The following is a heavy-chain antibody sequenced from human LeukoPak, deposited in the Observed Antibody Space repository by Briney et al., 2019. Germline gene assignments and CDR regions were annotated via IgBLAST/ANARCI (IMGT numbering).Heavy chain of an antibody. CDR1: GFTFCAYA. CDR2: ITANGATT. CDR3: AKRGGGGITGGFDY. D-gene: IGHD3-10*01. V-gene: IGHV3-23*01. J-gene: IGHJ4*02. Sequence: GGSLRLSCAASGFTFCAYAMSWVLQAPGKGLEWVSAITANGATTYYADSVKGRFTISRDNSMDTLYLQMSSLRAEDTAVYYCAKRGGGGITGGFDYWGQGTLVTVSS.